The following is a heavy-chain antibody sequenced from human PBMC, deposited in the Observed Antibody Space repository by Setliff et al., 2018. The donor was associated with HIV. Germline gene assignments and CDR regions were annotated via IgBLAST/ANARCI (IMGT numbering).Heavy chain of an antibody. J-gene: IGHJ6*03. Sequence: PSETLSLTCIVSGGSIGSYYWSWIRQSPGKGLEWIGYVYYTGSTNYNPSLKSRVTIGVDTSKNQFSLKLTSVTAAYAAVYSCARRRPPPSGLYSAYYMDVWGTGTTVTVSS. CDR3: ARRRPPPSGLYSAYYMDV. D-gene: IGHD1-26*01. CDR2: VYYTGST. V-gene: IGHV4-59*08. CDR1: GGSIGSYY.